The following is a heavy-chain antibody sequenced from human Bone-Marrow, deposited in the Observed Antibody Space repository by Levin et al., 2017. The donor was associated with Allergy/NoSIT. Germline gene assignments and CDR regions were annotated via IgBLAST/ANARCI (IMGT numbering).Heavy chain of an antibody. CDR3: ARFWRDYDSSGYYYGLYFDY. Sequence: SETLSLTCTVSGGSISSYYWSWIRQPPGKGLEWIGYIYYSGSTNYNPSLKSRVTISVDTSKNQFSLKLSSVTAADTAVYYCARFWRDYDSSGYYYGLYFDYWGQGTLVTVSS. CDR1: GGSISSYY. J-gene: IGHJ4*02. CDR2: IYYSGST. V-gene: IGHV4-59*01. D-gene: IGHD3-22*01.